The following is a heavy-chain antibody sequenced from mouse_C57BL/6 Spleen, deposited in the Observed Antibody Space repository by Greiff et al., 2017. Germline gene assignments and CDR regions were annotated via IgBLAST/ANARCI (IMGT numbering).Heavy chain of an antibody. V-gene: IGHV7-3*01. CDR1: GFTFTDYY. J-gene: IGHJ4*01. CDR2: IRNKANGYTT. CDR3: ASHWVGSNYVPDY. D-gene: IGHD1-1*01. Sequence: EVPLVESGGGLVQPGGSLSLSCAASGFTFTDYYMSWVRQPPGKALEWLGFIRNKANGYTTEYSASVKGRFTISRDNSQSILYLQMNALRAEDSATYYCASHWVGSNYVPDYWGQGTSVTVSS.